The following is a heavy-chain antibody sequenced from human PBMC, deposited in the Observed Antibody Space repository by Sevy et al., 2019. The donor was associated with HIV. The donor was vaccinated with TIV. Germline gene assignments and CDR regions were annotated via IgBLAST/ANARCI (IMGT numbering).Heavy chain of an antibody. CDR1: GYTFTSYG. Sequence: ASVKVSCKASGYTFTSYGISWVRQAPGQGLEWMGWISAYNGSTNYAQKLQGRVTMTTDTSTSTAYMELRSLRSDDTAVYYCARGRIIAAAGKSTYYYYYGMDVWGQGTTVTVSS. CDR2: ISAYNGST. J-gene: IGHJ6*02. V-gene: IGHV1-18*01. D-gene: IGHD6-13*01. CDR3: ARGRIIAAAGKSTYYYYYGMDV.